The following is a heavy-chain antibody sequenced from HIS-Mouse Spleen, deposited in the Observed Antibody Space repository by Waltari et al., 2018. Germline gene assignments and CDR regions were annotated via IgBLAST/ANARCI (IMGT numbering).Heavy chain of an antibody. J-gene: IGHJ4*02. CDR1: GYTFTSYY. V-gene: IGHV1-46*01. D-gene: IGHD3-10*01. CDR3: AREGRGSGSYYTFDY. CDR2: INPGGGRT. Sequence: QVQLVQSGAEVKKPGASVKVSCKASGYTFTSYYMHWVRQAPGQGREWRGIINPGGGRTSYEQKCQGGVTMNRDTSTGTVYMELSSLRSEDTAVYYCAREGRGSGSYYTFDYWGQGTLVTVSS.